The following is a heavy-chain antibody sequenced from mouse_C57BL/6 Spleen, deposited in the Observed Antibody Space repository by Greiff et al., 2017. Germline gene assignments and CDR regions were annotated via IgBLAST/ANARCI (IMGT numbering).Heavy chain of an antibody. J-gene: IGHJ2*02. CDR2: IDPENGDT. Sequence: EVQLQQSGAELVRPGASVKLSCTASGFNINDDYMHWVKQRPEQGLEWIGWIDPENGDTEYASKFQGKATITADTTSNTAYLQLSSLTSEDTDVYYRTAGGRYDSYHWGQGTSLTVSS. D-gene: IGHD2-3*01. V-gene: IGHV14-4*01. CDR3: TAGGRYDSYH. CDR1: GFNINDDY.